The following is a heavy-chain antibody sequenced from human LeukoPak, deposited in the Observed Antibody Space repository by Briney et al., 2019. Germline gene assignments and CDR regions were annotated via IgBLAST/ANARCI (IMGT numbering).Heavy chain of an antibody. CDR3: AREWELADY. CDR1: GGSISSSSYY. V-gene: IGHV4-39*01. Sequence: PSETLSLTCTVSGGSISSSSYYWGWIRQPPGKGLEWIGSIYYSGSTYYNPSLKSRVTISVDTSKNQFSLKLNSVTATDTAVYYCAREWELADYWGQGTLVTVSS. CDR2: IYYSGST. D-gene: IGHD1-26*01. J-gene: IGHJ4*02.